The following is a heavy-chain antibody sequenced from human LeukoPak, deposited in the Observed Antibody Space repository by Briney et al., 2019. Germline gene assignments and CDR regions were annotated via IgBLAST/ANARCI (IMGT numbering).Heavy chain of an antibody. V-gene: IGHV3-66*01. CDR3: AREGLDYCGGDCYSDDAFDI. J-gene: IGHJ3*02. Sequence: QPGGSLRLSCAASGFTVSSNYMSWVRQAPGKGLEWVSVIYSGGSTYYADSVRGRFTISRDNSKNTLYLQMDSLRAEDTAVYYCAREGLDYCGGDCYSDDAFDIWGQGTMVTVSS. CDR2: IYSGGST. CDR1: GFTVSSNY. D-gene: IGHD2-21*02.